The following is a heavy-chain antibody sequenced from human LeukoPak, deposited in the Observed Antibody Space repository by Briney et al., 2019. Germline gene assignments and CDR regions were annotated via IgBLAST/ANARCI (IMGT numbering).Heavy chain of an antibody. Sequence: GGSLRLSCAASGFTFSNYAMHWVRQAPGKGLEYVSAISSNGGSTYYANSVKGRFTISRDNSKNTLYLQMGSLRPEDMAVYYCAILGDYSGSYHDSAFDYWGQGTLVTVSS. CDR1: GFTFSNYA. J-gene: IGHJ4*02. V-gene: IGHV3-64*01. CDR2: ISSNGGST. D-gene: IGHD1-26*01. CDR3: AILGDYSGSYHDSAFDY.